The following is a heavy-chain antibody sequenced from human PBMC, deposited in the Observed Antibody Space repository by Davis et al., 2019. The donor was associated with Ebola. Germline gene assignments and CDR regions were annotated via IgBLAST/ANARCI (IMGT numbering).Heavy chain of an antibody. Sequence: SETLSLTCAAYGGSFSGYYWSWIRKPPGKGLEWLGEINHSGSTNYNPSLKSRVTISVDTSKNQFSLKLSSVTAADTAVYYCARGRVVVVAAKPYYYYGMDVWGQGTTVTVSS. CDR3: ARGRVVVVAAKPYYYYGMDV. J-gene: IGHJ6*02. V-gene: IGHV4-34*01. CDR2: INHSGST. D-gene: IGHD2-15*01. CDR1: GGSFSGYY.